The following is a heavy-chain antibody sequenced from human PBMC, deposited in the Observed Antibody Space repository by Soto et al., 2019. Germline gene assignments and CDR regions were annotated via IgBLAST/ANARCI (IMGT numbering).Heavy chain of an antibody. V-gene: IGHV3-15*07. CDR3: TTDRDYGDYYYYGMDV. Sequence: PGGSLRLSCAASGFTFSNAWMNWVRQAPGKGLEWVGRIKSKTDGGTTDYAAPVKGRFTISRDDSKNTLYLQMNSLKTEDTAVYYCTTDRDYGDYYYYGMDVWGQGTTVTVSS. CDR1: GFTFSNAW. CDR2: IKSKTDGGTT. J-gene: IGHJ6*02. D-gene: IGHD4-17*01.